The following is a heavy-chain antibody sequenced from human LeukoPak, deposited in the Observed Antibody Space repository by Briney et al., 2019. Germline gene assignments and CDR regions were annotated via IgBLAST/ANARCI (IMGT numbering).Heavy chain of an antibody. J-gene: IGHJ6*03. V-gene: IGHV1-2*02. D-gene: IGHD3-3*01. CDR1: GYTFTGYY. CDR3: ASISYDFWSGYYRPPDYYYMDV. Sequence: ASVKVSCKASGYTFTGYYMHWVRQAPGQGLEWMGWINPNSGGTNYAQKFQGRVTMTRGTSISTAYMELSRLRSDDTAVYYCASISYDFWSGYYRPPDYYYMDVWGKGTTVTVSS. CDR2: INPNSGGT.